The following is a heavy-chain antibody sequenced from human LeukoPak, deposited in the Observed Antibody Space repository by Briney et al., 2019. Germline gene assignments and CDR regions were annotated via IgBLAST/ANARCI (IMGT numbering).Heavy chain of an antibody. V-gene: IGHV3-74*01. Sequence: TGGSLRFSWAASRFSFSKSWMHWVRQTPGKGLEWVSSIRVDGGDTTYADSVKGRFTISRDNAKNTLYLQMNSLSADDPAVYYCAAAHDGFDIWRQATMVTVSS. D-gene: IGHD6-25*01. CDR1: RFSFSKSW. CDR2: IRVDGGDT. CDR3: AAAHDGFDI. J-gene: IGHJ3*02.